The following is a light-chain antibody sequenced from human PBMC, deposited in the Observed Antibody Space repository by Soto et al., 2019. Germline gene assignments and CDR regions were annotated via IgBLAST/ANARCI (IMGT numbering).Light chain of an antibody. V-gene: IGKV3-11*01. Sequence: EIVLTQSPATLSSSPGERATLSCRASQGIGDTLAWYQHKPGQTPRLLIYDTSTRATGVPTRFSGSRSGAEFTLTIKSLQSEDFAVYYCQQHSDWPLTFGGGTKVDIK. J-gene: IGKJ4*01. CDR3: QQHSDWPLT. CDR1: QGIGDT. CDR2: DTS.